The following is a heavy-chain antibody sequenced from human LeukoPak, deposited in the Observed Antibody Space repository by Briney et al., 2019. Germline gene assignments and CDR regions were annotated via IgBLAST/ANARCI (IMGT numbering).Heavy chain of an antibody. Sequence: GASLRLSCAASGFTFSSYWMRWVRQAAGEGLEWVAYIKQDGSEKYYVDSVKGPFTISRDNAKTSLYLKMNSLRAEDTAVYYCARDLKIVGSLFDYWGQGTLVTVSS. J-gene: IGHJ4*02. CDR3: ARDLKIVGSLFDY. D-gene: IGHD3-22*01. V-gene: IGHV3-7*01. CDR1: GFTFSSYW. CDR2: IKQDGSEK.